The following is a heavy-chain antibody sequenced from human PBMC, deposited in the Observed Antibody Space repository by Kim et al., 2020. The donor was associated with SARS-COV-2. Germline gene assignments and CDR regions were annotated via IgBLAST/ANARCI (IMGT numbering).Heavy chain of an antibody. D-gene: IGHD7-27*01. CDR2: INQDGSEK. CDR3: ARDAWAQRGTDGFDY. CDR1: GFSFNSFW. V-gene: IGHV3-7*01. J-gene: IGHJ4*02. Sequence: GGSLRLSCAASGFSFNSFWMSWVRQAPGKGLEWLANINQDGSEKKFADSVKGRFTISRDNAENSVYLQMNSLRVEDSAVYYCARDAWAQRGTDGFDYRGQGTLVTVSS.